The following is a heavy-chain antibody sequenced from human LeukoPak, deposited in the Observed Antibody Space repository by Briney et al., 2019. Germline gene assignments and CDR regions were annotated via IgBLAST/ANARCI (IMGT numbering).Heavy chain of an antibody. CDR2: IYYSGST. Sequence: SETLSLTCTVSGGSISSYHWSWVRQPPGKGLEWIGYIYYSGSTNYNPSLKSRVTISVDTSKNQFSLKLSSVTAADTAVYYCARRVAVAGTIWFDPWGQGTLVTVSS. V-gene: IGHV4-59*08. CDR1: GGSISSYH. J-gene: IGHJ5*02. D-gene: IGHD6-19*01. CDR3: ARRVAVAGTIWFDP.